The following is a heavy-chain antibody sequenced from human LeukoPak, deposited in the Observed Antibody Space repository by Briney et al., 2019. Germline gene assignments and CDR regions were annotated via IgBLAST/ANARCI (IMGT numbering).Heavy chain of an antibody. V-gene: IGHV3-23*01. J-gene: IGHJ4*02. D-gene: IGHD4-17*01. CDR2: ISDSGGRT. CDR1: GITLSNYG. Sequence: GGSLRLSCAVSGITLSNYGMSWVRQAPGKGLEWVAGISDSGGRTNYADSVKGRFTISRDNPKNTLYLQMNSLRAEDTAVYYCARSMTTVTTFDYWGQGTLVTVSS. CDR3: ARSMTTVTTFDY.